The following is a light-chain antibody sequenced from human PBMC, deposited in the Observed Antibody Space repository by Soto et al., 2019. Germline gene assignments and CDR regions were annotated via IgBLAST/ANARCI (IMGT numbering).Light chain of an antibody. CDR1: SSDVGGYNY. Sequence: QSALTQPASVSGSPGQSITISCTGTSSDVGGYNYVSWYQQHPGKAPKLMIYDVSNRPSVVSNRFSVSKSGNTASLTISGLQAEDEAHYYCSSYTSSSFYVFGTGTKLTVL. CDR3: SSYTSSSFYV. V-gene: IGLV2-14*01. J-gene: IGLJ1*01. CDR2: DVS.